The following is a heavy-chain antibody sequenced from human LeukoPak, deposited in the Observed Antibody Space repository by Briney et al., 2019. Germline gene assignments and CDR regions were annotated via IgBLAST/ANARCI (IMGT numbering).Heavy chain of an antibody. Sequence: ASVKVSCKASGYTFTGYYMHWVRQAPGQGLEWMGWINPNSGGTNYAQKFQGRVTMARDTSISTAYMELSRLRSDDTAVYYCARDPSDTAMVTIDYWGQGTLVTVSS. D-gene: IGHD5-18*01. CDR1: GYTFTGYY. J-gene: IGHJ4*02. CDR3: ARDPSDTAMVTIDY. CDR2: INPNSGGT. V-gene: IGHV1-2*02.